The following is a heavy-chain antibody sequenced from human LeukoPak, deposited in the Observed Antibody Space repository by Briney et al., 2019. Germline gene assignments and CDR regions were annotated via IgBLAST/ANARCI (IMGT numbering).Heavy chain of an antibody. D-gene: IGHD3-22*01. Sequence: GGSLRLSCAASGFTFSSYNMNWVRQAPGKGLEWVSSISTASDYIYYAGSLKGRFTISRDNAKNSLYLQMNSLRAEDTAVYYCAELGITMIRGVWGKGTTVTISS. CDR3: AELGITMIRGV. V-gene: IGHV3-21*01. CDR2: ISTASDYI. CDR1: GFTFSSYN. J-gene: IGHJ6*04.